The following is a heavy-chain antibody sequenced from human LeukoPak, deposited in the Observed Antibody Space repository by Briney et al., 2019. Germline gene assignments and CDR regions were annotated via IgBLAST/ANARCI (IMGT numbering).Heavy chain of an antibody. J-gene: IGHJ3*02. CDR3: ARDHIDAFDI. V-gene: IGHV3-9*01. CDR2: ISWNSGKI. D-gene: IGHD2-21*01. Sequence: PGGSLRLSCAASGFTFGDHAMHWVRQAPGEGLEWVSGISWNSGKIGYADSVKDRFTISRDNSKNTLYLQMNSLRAEDTAVYYCARDHIDAFDIWGQGTMVTVSS. CDR1: GFTFGDHA.